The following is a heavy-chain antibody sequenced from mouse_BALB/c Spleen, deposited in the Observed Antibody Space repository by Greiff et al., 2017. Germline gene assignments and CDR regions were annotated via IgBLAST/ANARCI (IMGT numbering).Heavy chain of an antibody. CDR1: GFTFSSFG. D-gene: IGHD1-1*01. J-gene: IGHJ2*01. CDR2: ISSGSSTI. V-gene: IGHV5-17*02. Sequence: EVKLMESGGGLVQPGGSRKLSCAASGFTFSSFGMHWVRQAPEKGLEWVAYISSGSSTIYYADTVKGRFTISRDNPKNTLFLQMTSLRSEDTAMYYCARGSSRFDYWGQGTTLTVSS. CDR3: ARGSSRFDY.